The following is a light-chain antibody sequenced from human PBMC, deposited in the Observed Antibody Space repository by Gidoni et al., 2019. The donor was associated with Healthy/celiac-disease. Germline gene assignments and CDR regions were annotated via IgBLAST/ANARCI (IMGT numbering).Light chain of an antibody. V-gene: IGLV1-40*01. CDR2: GNR. Sequence: QSVLTQPPSVSGAPGQRVPISCTGSSSNIGAGYDVDWYQQLPGTAPKLLIYGNRSRPSGVPDRFSGSKSGTSASLAITGLQAEDEADYYCQSYDSSLSGYVFGTGTKVTVL. CDR1: SSNIGAGYD. J-gene: IGLJ1*01. CDR3: QSYDSSLSGYV.